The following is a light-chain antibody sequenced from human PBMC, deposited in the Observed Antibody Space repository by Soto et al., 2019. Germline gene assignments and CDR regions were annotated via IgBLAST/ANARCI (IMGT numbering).Light chain of an antibody. CDR3: QQYCSSPRFT. Sequence: EIVLTQSPGTLSLSPGERATLSCRASQSVSSSYLAWYQQKPGQAPRLLIYGASSRATGSPDRFSGSGSGTDFTITISSLEPEDVSVYYCQQYCSSPRFTFGPGTKVDIK. V-gene: IGKV3-20*01. CDR1: QSVSSSY. CDR2: GAS. J-gene: IGKJ3*01.